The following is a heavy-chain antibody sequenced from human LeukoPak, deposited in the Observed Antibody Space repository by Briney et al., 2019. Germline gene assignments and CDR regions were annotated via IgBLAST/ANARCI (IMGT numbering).Heavy chain of an antibody. D-gene: IGHD5-18*01. CDR2: INHSGST. CDR1: GGSFSAYY. Sequence: SETLSLTCAVYGGSFSAYYWSWIRQPPGKGLEWIGKINHSGSTNYNPSLKSRVTLSVDTSKIQFSLKLSSVTAADTAVYYCARDLYSYGQYYYYGMDVWGQGTTVTVSS. CDR3: ARDLYSYGQYYYYGMDV. J-gene: IGHJ6*02. V-gene: IGHV4-34*01.